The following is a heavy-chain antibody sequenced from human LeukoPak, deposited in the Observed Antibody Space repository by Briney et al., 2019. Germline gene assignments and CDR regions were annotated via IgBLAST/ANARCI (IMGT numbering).Heavy chain of an antibody. CDR2: IYYSGST. V-gene: IGHV4-31*03. CDR1: GGSISSGGSY. Sequence: SQTLSLTCTVSGGSISSGGSYWSWLRQHPGKGLEWIGYIYYSGSTYYNPSLKSRVTISLDTSKNQFSLKLSSVTAADTAVYYCARDYYDSSGYYYFDYWGQGTLVTVSS. CDR3: ARDYYDSSGYYYFDY. J-gene: IGHJ4*02. D-gene: IGHD3-22*01.